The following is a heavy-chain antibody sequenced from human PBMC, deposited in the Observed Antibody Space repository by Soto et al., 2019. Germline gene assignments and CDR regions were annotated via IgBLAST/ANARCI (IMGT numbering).Heavy chain of an antibody. CDR2: INPSGGST. CDR3: ARLRSQPVAGTVFDY. CDR1: GYTFTSYY. V-gene: IGHV1-46*01. Sequence: ASVKVSCKASGYTFTSYYMHWVRQAPGQGLEWMGIINPSGGSTSYAQKFQGRVTMTRDTSTSTVYMELSSLRSEDTAVYYCARLRSQPVAGTVFDYWGQGTLVTVSS. J-gene: IGHJ4*02. D-gene: IGHD6-19*01.